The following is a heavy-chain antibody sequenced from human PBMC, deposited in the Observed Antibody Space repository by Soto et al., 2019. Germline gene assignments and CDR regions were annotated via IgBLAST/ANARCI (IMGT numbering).Heavy chain of an antibody. V-gene: IGHV1-2*02. CDR1: GYTFTGYY. Sequence: ASVKVSCKASGYTFTGYYMHWVRQAPGQGLEWMGWINPNSGGTNYAQKFQGRVTMTRDTSISTAYMELSRLRSDDTAVYYCARGGTWELLRFGAFDICRQGPMVTVPS. D-gene: IGHD1-26*01. CDR3: ARGGTWELLRFGAFDI. J-gene: IGHJ3*02. CDR2: INPNSGGT.